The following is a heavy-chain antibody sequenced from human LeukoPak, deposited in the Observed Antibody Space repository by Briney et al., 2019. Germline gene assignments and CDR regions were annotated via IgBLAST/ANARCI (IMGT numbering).Heavy chain of an antibody. Sequence: PGGSLRLSCAASGFTFRSYGMHWVRQAPGKGLEWVAVIWYDGSNKYYADSVKGRFTISRDNSKNTLYLQMNSLRAEDTAVYYCARDESSGLIVATAPLPRYWGQGTLVTVSS. J-gene: IGHJ4*02. CDR1: GFTFRSYG. V-gene: IGHV3-33*08. D-gene: IGHD5-12*01. CDR2: IWYDGSNK. CDR3: ARDESSGLIVATAPLPRY.